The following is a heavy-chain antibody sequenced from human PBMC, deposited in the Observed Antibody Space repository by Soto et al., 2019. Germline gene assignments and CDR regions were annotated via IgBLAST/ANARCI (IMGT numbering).Heavy chain of an antibody. CDR2: IYYSGST. D-gene: IGHD3-10*01. J-gene: IGHJ5*02. CDR3: ASFVVRGGSNWYDP. CDR1: GGSISSGGYY. Sequence: TLFLTCTVSGGSISSGGYYWRWIRQHPGKGLEWIGYIYYSGSTYYNPSLKSRVTISVDTSKNQFSLKLSSVTAADTAVYFCASFVVRGGSNWYDPWGQGTLVTVSS. V-gene: IGHV4-31*03.